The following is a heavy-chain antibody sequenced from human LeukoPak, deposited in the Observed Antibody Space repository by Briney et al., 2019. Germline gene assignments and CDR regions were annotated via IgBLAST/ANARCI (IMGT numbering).Heavy chain of an antibody. CDR2: IIPILGIA. CDR3: ARDPGGVVPAVLGYYYGMDV. V-gene: IGHV1-69*04. Sequence: SVKLCCKASGGTFSSYTISWVRQAPGQGLEWMGRIIPILGIANYAQKFQGRVTITADKSTSTAYMELSSLRSEDTAVYYCARDPGGVVPAVLGYYYGMDVWGQGTTVTVSS. J-gene: IGHJ6*02. D-gene: IGHD2-2*01. CDR1: GGTFSSYT.